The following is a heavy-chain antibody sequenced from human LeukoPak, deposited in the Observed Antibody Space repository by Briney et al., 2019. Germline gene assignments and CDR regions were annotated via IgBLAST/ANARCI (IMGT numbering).Heavy chain of an antibody. Sequence: KPSETLSLTCTVSGGSISSYYWSWIRQPPGKGLEWIGYIYYSGSTNYNPSLKSRVTISVDTSKNQFSLKLSSVTAADTAVYYCAGDSKWGDYFDYWGQGTLVTVSS. V-gene: IGHV4-59*01. CDR2: IYYSGST. J-gene: IGHJ4*02. CDR1: GGSISSYY. CDR3: AGDSKWGDYFDY. D-gene: IGHD1-26*01.